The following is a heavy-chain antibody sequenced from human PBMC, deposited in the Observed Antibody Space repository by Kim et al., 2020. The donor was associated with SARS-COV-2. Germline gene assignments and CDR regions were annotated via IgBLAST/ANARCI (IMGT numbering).Heavy chain of an antibody. J-gene: IGHJ4*02. CDR1: GFTFSSYA. CDR2: ISYDGSNK. Sequence: GGSLRLSCAASGFTFSSYAMHWVRQAPGKGLEWVAVISYDGSNKYYADSVKGRFTISRDNSKNTLYLQMNSLRAEDTAVYYCARAESFPFPPYYGDYYFDYWGQGTLVTVSS. D-gene: IGHD4-17*01. V-gene: IGHV3-30-3*01. CDR3: ARAESFPFPPYYGDYYFDY.